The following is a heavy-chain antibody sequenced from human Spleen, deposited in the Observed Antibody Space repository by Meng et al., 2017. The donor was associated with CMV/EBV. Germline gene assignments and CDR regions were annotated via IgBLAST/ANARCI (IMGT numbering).Heavy chain of an antibody. Sequence: GESLKISCAASGFTFSSYSMNWVRQAPGKGLEWVSSISSSSSYIYYADSVKGRFTISRDNAKNSLYLQMNSLRAEDTAVNYCARDDGYNPYGRDYWGQGTLVTVSS. CDR2: ISSSSSYI. J-gene: IGHJ4*02. CDR3: ARDDGYNPYGRDY. V-gene: IGHV3-21*01. D-gene: IGHD5-24*01. CDR1: GFTFSSYS.